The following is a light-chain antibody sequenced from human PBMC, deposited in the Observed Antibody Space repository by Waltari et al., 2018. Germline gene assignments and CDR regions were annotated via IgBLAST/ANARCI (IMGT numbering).Light chain of an antibody. V-gene: IGLV2-8*01. CDR3: SSFAGGGDRVL. J-gene: IGLJ2*01. CDR2: EVS. Sequence: QSALTQPPSASGSPGQSVTITCRGTSSDVGGYNYVSWYQQHPGKVPKLMIFEVSKRPAGVPDRFSGSKSGNTASQTVSGLQAEDEAYYECSSFAGGGDRVLFGGGTRLTVL. CDR1: SSDVGGYNY.